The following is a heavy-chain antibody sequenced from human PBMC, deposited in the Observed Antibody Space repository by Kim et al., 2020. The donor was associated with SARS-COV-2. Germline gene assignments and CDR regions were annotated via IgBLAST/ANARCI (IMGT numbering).Heavy chain of an antibody. Sequence: GGSLRLSCAASGFTFSGSAMHWVRQASGKGLEWVGRIRSKAKSSATAYAASMKGRFTISRDDSKNTAYLQMNSLKTEDTAVYYCTSASRDGYNVDYWGQGTLVTVSS. J-gene: IGHJ4*02. D-gene: IGHD5-12*01. CDR3: TSASRDGYNVDY. CDR2: IRSKAKSSAT. V-gene: IGHV3-73*01. CDR1: GFTFSGSA.